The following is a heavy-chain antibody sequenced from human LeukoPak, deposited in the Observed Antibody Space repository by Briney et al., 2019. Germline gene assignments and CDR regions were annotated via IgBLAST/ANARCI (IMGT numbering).Heavy chain of an antibody. CDR3: ARIRVVPTDAEYFQH. J-gene: IGHJ1*01. CDR1: GGSISSSSYY. CDR2: IYYSGST. V-gene: IGHV4-39*01. D-gene: IGHD2-2*01. Sequence: PSETLSLTCTVSGGSISSSSYYWGWIRQPPGKGLEWIGSIYYSGSTYYNPSLKSRVTISVDTSKNQFSLKLSSVTAADTAVYYCARIRVVPTDAEYFQHWGQGTLVTVSS.